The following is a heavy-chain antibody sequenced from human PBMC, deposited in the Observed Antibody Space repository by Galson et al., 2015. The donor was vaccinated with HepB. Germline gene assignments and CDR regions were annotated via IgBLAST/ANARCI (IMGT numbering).Heavy chain of an antibody. CDR1: GYTFTSYG. CDR2: ISAYNSDT. Sequence: SVKVSCKASGYTFTSYGFTWVRQAPGQGLEWLGWISAYNSDTDYAHNLQGRVTMTTDKSTTTAYMELRSLRSDDTAVYYCARYCSGGSCYSATAVHPDYWGQGTLVTVSS. CDR3: ARYCSGGSCYSATAVHPDY. J-gene: IGHJ4*02. V-gene: IGHV1-18*01. D-gene: IGHD2-15*01.